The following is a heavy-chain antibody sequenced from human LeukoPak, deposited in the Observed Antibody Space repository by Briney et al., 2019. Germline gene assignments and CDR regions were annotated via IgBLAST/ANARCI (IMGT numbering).Heavy chain of an antibody. Sequence: GGSLRLSCAASGLTVSSTYMRWVRQTPGKGLEWVSVIYSGGSTYYADSVKGRFTISRDNSKNTLYLQMNSLRAEDTAVYYCARDLLEWYFDYWGQGTLVTVSS. CDR2: IYSGGST. D-gene: IGHD3-3*01. J-gene: IGHJ4*02. V-gene: IGHV3-66*01. CDR1: GLTVSSTY. CDR3: ARDLLEWYFDY.